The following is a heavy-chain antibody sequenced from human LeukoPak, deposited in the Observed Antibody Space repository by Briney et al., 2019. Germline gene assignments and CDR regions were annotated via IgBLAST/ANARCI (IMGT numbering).Heavy chain of an antibody. Sequence: GGSLRLSCAAPGFTFSSYWMSWVRQAPGKGLEWVANIKQDGSEKYYVDSVKGRFTISRDNAKNSLYLQMNSLRAEDTAVYYCARESFRGYTWIQLWHHPFDYWGQGTLVTVSS. V-gene: IGHV3-7*01. D-gene: IGHD5-18*01. CDR2: IKQDGSEK. J-gene: IGHJ4*02. CDR1: GFTFSSYW. CDR3: ARESFRGYTWIQLWHHPFDY.